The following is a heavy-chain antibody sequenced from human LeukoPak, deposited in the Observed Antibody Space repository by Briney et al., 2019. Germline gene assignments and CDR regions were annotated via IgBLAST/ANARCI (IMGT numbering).Heavy chain of an antibody. J-gene: IGHJ5*02. CDR3: ARGVRGYGGNL. V-gene: IGHV4-59*12. Sequence: SETLSLTCTVSGGSISSYYWSWIRQPPGKGLEWIGYIYYSGSTNYNPSLKSRVTISVDTSKNQFSLKLSSVTAADTAVYYCARGVRGYGGNLWGQGTLVTVSS. D-gene: IGHD4-23*01. CDR1: GGSISSYY. CDR2: IYYSGST.